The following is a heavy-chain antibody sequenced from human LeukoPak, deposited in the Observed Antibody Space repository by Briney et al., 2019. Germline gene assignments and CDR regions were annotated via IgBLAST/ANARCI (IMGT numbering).Heavy chain of an antibody. CDR2: IIPIFGTA. V-gene: IGHV1-69*05. J-gene: IGHJ4*02. CDR1: GGTFSSYA. CDR3: ARALDSSSSRYQAFEE. Sequence: GASVKVSCKASGGTFSSYAISWVRQAPGQGLEWMGGIIPIFGTANYAQKFQGRVTITTDESTSTAYMELSSLRAEDTAVYYCARALDSSSSRYQAFEEWGQGTLVTVSS. D-gene: IGHD2-2*01.